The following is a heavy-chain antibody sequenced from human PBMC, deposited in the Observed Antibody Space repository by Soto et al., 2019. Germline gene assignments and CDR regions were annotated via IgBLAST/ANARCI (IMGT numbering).Heavy chain of an antibody. D-gene: IGHD2-15*01. J-gene: IGHJ3*02. CDR1: YGSINSYY. CDR2: IYDPGRT. CDR3: ARHFYLSAPFLAAFDM. V-gene: IGHV4-59*08. Sequence: QVQLEESGPGLVKPSETLSLTCTVSYGSINSYYWSWIRQPPGKGLEGIGDIYDPGRTNHNPSLRGRVPISLDQSTNQLSLKLRSVAAADTTMYYCARHFYLSAPFLAAFDMWGQGTMVTVSS.